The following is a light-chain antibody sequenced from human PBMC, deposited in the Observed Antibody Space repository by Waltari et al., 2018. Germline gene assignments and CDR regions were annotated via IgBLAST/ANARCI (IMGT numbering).Light chain of an antibody. Sequence: QSALTQPAPVSGSPGPSITIPCTGTSSDVGGYHPVPRYQQHPGKAPKLMIYDVSYRPSGVSNRFSGSKSGNTASLTISGLRSEDEADYYCTSYISSSTRYVFGAGTKVTVL. CDR2: DVS. V-gene: IGLV2-14*03. CDR3: TSYISSSTRYV. J-gene: IGLJ1*01. CDR1: SSDVGGYHP.